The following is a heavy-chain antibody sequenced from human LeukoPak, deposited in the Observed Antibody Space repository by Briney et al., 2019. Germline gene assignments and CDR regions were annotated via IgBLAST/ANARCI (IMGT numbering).Heavy chain of an antibody. Sequence: SVKVSCKASGGTFSSYAISWVRQAPGQGLEWVGGIIPIFGTANYAQKFQGRVTITADESTSTAYMELSSLRSEDTAVYYCASLEVVVPAAISYYYYYMDVWGKGTTVTVSS. J-gene: IGHJ6*03. V-gene: IGHV1-69*13. CDR2: IIPIFGTA. CDR1: GGTFSSYA. D-gene: IGHD2-2*02. CDR3: ASLEVVVPAAISYYYYYMDV.